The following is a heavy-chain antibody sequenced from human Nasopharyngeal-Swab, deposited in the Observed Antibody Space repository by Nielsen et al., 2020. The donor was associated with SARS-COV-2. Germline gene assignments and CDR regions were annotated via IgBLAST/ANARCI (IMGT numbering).Heavy chain of an antibody. CDR2: INPSGGST. J-gene: IGHJ5*02. Sequence: WVRQAPGQGLEWMGIINPSGGSTSYAQKFQGRVTMTRDTSTSTVYMELSSLRSEDTAVYYCARDQWEQRGNWFDPWGQGTLVTVSS. CDR3: ARDQWEQRGNWFDP. D-gene: IGHD1-26*01. V-gene: IGHV1-46*01.